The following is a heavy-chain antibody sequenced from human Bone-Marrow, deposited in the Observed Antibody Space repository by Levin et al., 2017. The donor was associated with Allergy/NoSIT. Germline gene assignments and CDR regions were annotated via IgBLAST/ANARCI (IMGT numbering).Heavy chain of an antibody. CDR2: IYYNGNT. J-gene: IGHJ4*02. D-gene: IGHD3-22*01. CDR1: GGSISNYY. CDR3: ARAGGYYDSSGYVFDY. V-gene: IGHV4-59*13. Sequence: SETLSLTCTVSGGSISNYYWSWIRHPPGKGLEWFGYIYYNGNTNYNPSLKSRVTISVDTSKNQFSLRLTSVTAADTAVYYCARAGGYYDSSGYVFDYWGQGILVTVSS.